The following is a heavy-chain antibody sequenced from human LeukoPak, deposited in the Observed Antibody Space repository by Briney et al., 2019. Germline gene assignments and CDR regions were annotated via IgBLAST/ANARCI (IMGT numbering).Heavy chain of an antibody. CDR1: GGSMTSSSYY. J-gene: IGHJ4*02. D-gene: IGHD3-16*01. CDR2: IYYRGST. Sequence: SETLSLTCTVSGGSMTSSSYYWGWIRQPPGKGLEWIGSIYYRGSTYYNPSLRSRITMSLDTSKSQFSLKLSSVTAADTAVYYCARHSGGIDYWGQGTLVTVSS. V-gene: IGHV4-39*01. CDR3: ARHSGGIDY.